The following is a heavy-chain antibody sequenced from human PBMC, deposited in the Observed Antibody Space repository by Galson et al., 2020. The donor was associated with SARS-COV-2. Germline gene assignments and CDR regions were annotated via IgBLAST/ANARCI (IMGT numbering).Heavy chain of an antibody. CDR1: GYTFTSYY. Sequence: ASVKVSCKASGYTFTSYYMHWVRQAPGQGLEWMGIINPSGGSTSYAQKFQGRVTMTRDTSTSTVYMELSSLRSEDTAVYYCARDSEPVVPAATVLYWFDPWGQGTLVTVSS. V-gene: IGHV1-46*01. J-gene: IGHJ5*02. CDR3: ARDSEPVVPAATVLYWFDP. D-gene: IGHD2-2*01. CDR2: INPSGGST.